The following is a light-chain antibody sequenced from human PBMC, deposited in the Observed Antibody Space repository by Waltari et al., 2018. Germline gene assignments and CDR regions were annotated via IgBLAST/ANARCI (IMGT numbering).Light chain of an antibody. J-gene: IGKJ1*01. CDR1: QSLLHSNGHNY. V-gene: IGKV2-28*01. CDR3: MQALETWT. Sequence: IVLTQSPLFLPVSPGEPAAIPCRSNQSLLHSNGHNYLDWYLQKPGQSPQLLIYLGSNRASGVPDRFSGSGSGTDFTLKISRVEAEDVGIYFCMQALETWTFGQGTKVEIK. CDR2: LGS.